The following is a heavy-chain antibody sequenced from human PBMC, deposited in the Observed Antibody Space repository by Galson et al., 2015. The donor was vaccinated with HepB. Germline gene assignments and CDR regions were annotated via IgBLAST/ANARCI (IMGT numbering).Heavy chain of an antibody. D-gene: IGHD1-1*01. CDR3: ARDLQLEPGLNYYYMDV. Sequence: SLRLSCAASGFTVSSNYMSWVRQAPGKGLEWVSVIYSGGSTYYADSVKGRFTISRDNSKNTLYLQMNSLRAEDTAVYYCARDLQLEPGLNYYYMDVWGKGTTVTVSS. J-gene: IGHJ6*03. V-gene: IGHV3-53*01. CDR2: IYSGGST. CDR1: GFTVSSNY.